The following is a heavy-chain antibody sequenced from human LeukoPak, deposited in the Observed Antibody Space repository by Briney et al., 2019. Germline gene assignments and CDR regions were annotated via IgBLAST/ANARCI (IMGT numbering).Heavy chain of an antibody. J-gene: IGHJ4*02. CDR3: AKVGTIFGVVQRYYFDY. CDR2: ISGSGGST. D-gene: IGHD3-3*01. Sequence: GGSLRLSCAASGFTFSSYAMSWVRQAPGKGLEWVSAISGSGGSTYYADSVKGRFTISRDNSKSTLYLQMNSLRAEDTAVYYCAKVGTIFGVVQRYYFDYWGQGTLVTVSS. V-gene: IGHV3-23*01. CDR1: GFTFSSYA.